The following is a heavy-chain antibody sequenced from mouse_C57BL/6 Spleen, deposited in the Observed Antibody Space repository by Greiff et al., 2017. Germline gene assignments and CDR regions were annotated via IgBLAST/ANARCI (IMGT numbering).Heavy chain of an antibody. CDR3: ARDGSSYGGAMDY. D-gene: IGHD1-1*01. V-gene: IGHV1-85*01. CDR2: IYPRDGST. J-gene: IGHJ4*01. CDR1: GYTFTSYD. Sequence: QVQLKQSGPELVKPGASVKLSCKASGYTFTSYDINWVKQRPGQGLEWIGWIYPRDGSTKYNEKFKGKATLTVDTSSSTAYMELHSLTSEDSAVYFCARDGSSYGGAMDYWGQGTSVTVSS.